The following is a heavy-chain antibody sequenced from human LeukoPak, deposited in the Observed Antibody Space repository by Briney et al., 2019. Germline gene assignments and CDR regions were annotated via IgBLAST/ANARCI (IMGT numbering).Heavy chain of an antibody. CDR3: ARSNAGDYPGDY. D-gene: IGHD4-17*01. J-gene: IGHJ4*02. Sequence: SETLSLTCAVYGGSFSGYYWSWIRQPPGKGLEWIGYIYYSGSTNYNPSLKSRVTISVDTSKNQFSLKLSSVTAADTAVYYCARSNAGDYPGDYWGQGTLVTVSS. CDR1: GGSFSGYY. CDR2: IYYSGST. V-gene: IGHV4-59*01.